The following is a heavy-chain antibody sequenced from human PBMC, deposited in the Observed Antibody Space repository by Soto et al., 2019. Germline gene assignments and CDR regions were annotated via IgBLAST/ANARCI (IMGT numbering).Heavy chain of an antibody. CDR1: GFTFSNYA. CDR2: ISGSGGST. CDR3: AKVRGFYCYYGMDV. V-gene: IGHV3-23*01. J-gene: IGHJ6*02. Sequence: EVQLLESGGGLVQPGGSLRLSCAASGFTFSNYAMTWVRQAPGKGLEWVSAISGSGGSTYYADSVKGRFTISRDNPRNTLYLQMNSLGAEDTAVYYCAKVRGFYCYYGMDVWGQGTTVAVSS. D-gene: IGHD3-10*01.